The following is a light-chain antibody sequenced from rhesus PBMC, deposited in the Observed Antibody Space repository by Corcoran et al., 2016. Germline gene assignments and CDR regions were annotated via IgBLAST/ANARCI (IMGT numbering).Light chain of an antibody. J-gene: IGKJ1*01. CDR2: FAS. Sequence: DTVMTQTPLSLPVTPGEPASISCRSSQSLLHSDGNTYLYWYLQKPGQSPQLLLDFASYRASGVPDRFSGSGSGTDFTLRISRVEAEDIGIYHCMQGTHLPWTFGQGTKVEIK. V-gene: IGKV2-91*01. CDR3: MQGTHLPWT. CDR1: QSLLHSDGNTY.